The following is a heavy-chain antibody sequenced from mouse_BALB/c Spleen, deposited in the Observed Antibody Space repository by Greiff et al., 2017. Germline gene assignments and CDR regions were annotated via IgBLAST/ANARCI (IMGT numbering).Heavy chain of an antibody. Sequence: EVKLMESGGGLVKPGGSLKLSCAASGFTFSSYTMSWVRQTPEKRLEWVAIISSGGSYTYYPDSVKGRFTISRDNAKNTLYLQMSSLKSEDTAMYYCTRGGKPWFAYWGQGTLVTVSA. V-gene: IGHV5-6-4*01. CDR3: TRGGKPWFAY. CDR1: GFTFSSYT. CDR2: ISSGGSYT. J-gene: IGHJ3*01.